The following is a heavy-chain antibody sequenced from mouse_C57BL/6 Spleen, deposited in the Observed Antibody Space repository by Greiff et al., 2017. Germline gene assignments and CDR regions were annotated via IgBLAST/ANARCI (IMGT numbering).Heavy chain of an antibody. Sequence: VQLKESGGDLVKPGGSLKLSCAASGFTFSSYGMSWVRQTPDKRLEWVATISSGGSYTYYPDSVKGRFTISRDNAKNTLYLQMSSLKSEDTAMYYCARHNYGSSYNWYFDVWGTGTTVTVSS. CDR1: GFTFSSYG. V-gene: IGHV5-6*01. CDR3: ARHNYGSSYNWYFDV. J-gene: IGHJ1*03. CDR2: ISSGGSYT. D-gene: IGHD1-1*01.